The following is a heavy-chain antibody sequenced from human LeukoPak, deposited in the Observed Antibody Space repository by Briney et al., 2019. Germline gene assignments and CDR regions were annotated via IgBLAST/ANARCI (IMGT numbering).Heavy chain of an antibody. CDR1: GYPFINYG. D-gene: IGHD3-3*01. CDR2: ISGYNGKT. V-gene: IGHV1-18*01. CDR3: ARGGGFLRVLTWFDP. Sequence: ASVKVSCKASGYPFINYGFHWVRQAPGQGLEWMGWISGYNGKTNYAQPFQGRVTMTTDTSTNTAYMELRSLRSDDTAVYFCARGGGFLRVLTWFDPWGQGTLVTVSS. J-gene: IGHJ5*02.